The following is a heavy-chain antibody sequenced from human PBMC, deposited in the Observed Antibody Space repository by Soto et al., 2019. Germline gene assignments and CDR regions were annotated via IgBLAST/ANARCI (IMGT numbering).Heavy chain of an antibody. Sequence: PGGSLRLSCVASGFTFSGSAMHWVRQASGKGLEWVGRIRSKANSDATAYGASVKGRFTISRDDSKNTAYLQMNSPKTEDTAVYYCVRYCSGGSCPDAFDIWGQGT. CDR2: IRSKANSDAT. CDR1: GFTFSGSA. J-gene: IGHJ3*02. CDR3: VRYCSGGSCPDAFDI. V-gene: IGHV3-73*01. D-gene: IGHD2-15*01.